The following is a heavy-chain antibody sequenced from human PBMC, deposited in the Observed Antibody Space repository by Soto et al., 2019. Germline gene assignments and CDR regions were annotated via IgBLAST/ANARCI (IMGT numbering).Heavy chain of an antibody. D-gene: IGHD2-15*01. V-gene: IGHV3-23*01. Sequence: LRLSCAASGFTFSSYAMTWVRLAPGRGLEWVATIAGSGGMTYYTNSVRGRFTISRDNSKNTVSLQMSSLRAEDTAMYFRAKVNFFDTPGTFDVWGQGTPVTVSS. CDR1: GFTFSSYA. J-gene: IGHJ3*01. CDR3: AKVNFFDTPGTFDV. CDR2: IAGSGGMT.